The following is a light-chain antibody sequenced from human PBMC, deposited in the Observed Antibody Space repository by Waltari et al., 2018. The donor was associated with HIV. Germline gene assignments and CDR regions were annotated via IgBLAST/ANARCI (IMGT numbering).Light chain of an antibody. Sequence: DIVISHSPVPLAVSVGGRATINRKSTQYSLASSNNKTYLTWYQQKPGQSPKLLIYWASNRESGIPDRFRGSGSGTDFTLTISSLQAEDVAVYYCQQHCTTPWTFGQGTKVGIK. CDR1: QYSLASSNNKTY. V-gene: IGKV4-1*01. CDR2: WAS. J-gene: IGKJ1*01. CDR3: QQHCTTPWT.